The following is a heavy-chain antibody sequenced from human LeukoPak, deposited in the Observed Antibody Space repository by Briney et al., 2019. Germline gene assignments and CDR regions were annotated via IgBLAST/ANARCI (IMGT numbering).Heavy chain of an antibody. D-gene: IGHD6-19*01. CDR3: ARGIAVAGAFGY. CDR2: ISSSSSYI. CDR1: GFTFSSYS. J-gene: IGHJ4*02. V-gene: IGHV3-21*01. Sequence: PGGSLRLSCAASGFTFSSYSMNWVRQAPGKGLEWVSSISSSSSYIYYADSVKGRFTISRDNAKNSLYLQMNSLRAEDTAVYYCARGIAVAGAFGYWGQGTLVTVSS.